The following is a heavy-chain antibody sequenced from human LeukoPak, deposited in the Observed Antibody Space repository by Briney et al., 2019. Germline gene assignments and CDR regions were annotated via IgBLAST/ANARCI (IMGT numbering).Heavy chain of an antibody. Sequence: GRSLRLSCAASGFTFSSNWMHWVRQVPGKGLVWLSRVNSDGSSTYYADSVRGRFTISRDNAKNTLYLQMSSLRAEDSAVYYCARGLVTASNFYYYFMDVWGKGTTVTVSS. J-gene: IGHJ6*03. D-gene: IGHD2-21*02. CDR2: VNSDGSST. CDR3: ARGLVTASNFYYYFMDV. CDR1: GFTFSSNW. V-gene: IGHV3-74*01.